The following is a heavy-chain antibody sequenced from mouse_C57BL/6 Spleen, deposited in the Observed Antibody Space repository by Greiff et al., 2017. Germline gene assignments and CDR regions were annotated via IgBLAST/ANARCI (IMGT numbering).Heavy chain of an antibody. J-gene: IGHJ2*01. Sequence: QVQLQQSGAELVRPGASVKLSCKASGYTFTDYYINWVKQRPGQGLEWIARIYPGSGNTYYNEKFKGKATLTAEKSSSTAYMQLSSLTSEDSAVYIRARGSSGYFDYWGQGTTLTVAS. CDR1: GYTFTDYY. CDR3: ARGSSGYFDY. D-gene: IGHD3-2*02. V-gene: IGHV1-76*01. CDR2: IYPGSGNT.